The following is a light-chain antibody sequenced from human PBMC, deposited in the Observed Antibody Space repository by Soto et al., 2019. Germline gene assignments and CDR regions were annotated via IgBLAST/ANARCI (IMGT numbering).Light chain of an antibody. CDR2: AAS. CDR3: QQFASSPVFT. CDR1: QSINNRY. J-gene: IGKJ3*01. V-gene: IGKV3-20*01. Sequence: EIVLTQSPGTLSLSPGERATLSCRASQSINNRYLAWYQQKPGQAPRLLIYAASSRATGIPDRFSGSGSGTDFPLTISRLETQDFAVYYCQQFASSPVFTFGPGTKVDIK.